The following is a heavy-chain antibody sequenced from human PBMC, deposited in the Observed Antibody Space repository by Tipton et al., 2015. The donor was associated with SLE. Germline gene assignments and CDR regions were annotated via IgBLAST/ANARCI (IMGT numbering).Heavy chain of an antibody. CDR1: GFTFSSYS. D-gene: IGHD4-17*01. CDR2: INHSGST. J-gene: IGHJ3*02. Sequence: LRLSCAASGFTFSSYSMNWVRQPPGKGLEWIGEINHSGSTNYNPSLKSRVTISVDTSKNQFSLKLSSVTAADTAVYYCARGTVTAAFDIWGQGTMVTVSS. V-gene: IGHV4-34*01. CDR3: ARGTVTAAFDI.